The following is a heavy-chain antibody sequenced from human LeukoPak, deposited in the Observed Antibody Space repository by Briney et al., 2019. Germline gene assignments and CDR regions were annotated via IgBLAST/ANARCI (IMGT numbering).Heavy chain of an antibody. Sequence: ASVKVSCKASGYTFTSYYMHWVRQAPGQGLEWMGIINPSGGSTSYARKFQGRVTMTRDMSTSTVYMELSSLRSEDTAVYYCARDSSSWHIGFDYWGQGTLVTVSS. V-gene: IGHV1-46*01. CDR1: GYTFTSYY. J-gene: IGHJ4*02. CDR2: INPSGGST. CDR3: ARDSSSWHIGFDY. D-gene: IGHD6-13*01.